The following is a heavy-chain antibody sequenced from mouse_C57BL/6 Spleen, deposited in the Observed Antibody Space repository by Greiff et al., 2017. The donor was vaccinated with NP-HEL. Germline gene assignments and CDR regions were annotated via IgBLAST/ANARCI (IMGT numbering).Heavy chain of an antibody. CDR1: GFTFSSYA. CDR3: TRASVWGAMDY. CDR2: ISSGGDYI. Sequence: EVQRVESGEGLVKPGGSLKLSCAASGFTFSSYAMSWVRQTPEKRLEWVAYISSGGDYIYYADTVKGRFTISRDNARNTLYLQMSSLKSEDTAMYYCTRASVWGAMDYWGQGTSVTVSS. J-gene: IGHJ4*01. V-gene: IGHV5-9-1*02.